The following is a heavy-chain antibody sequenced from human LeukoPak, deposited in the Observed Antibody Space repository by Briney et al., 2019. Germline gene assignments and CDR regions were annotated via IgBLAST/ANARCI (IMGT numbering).Heavy chain of an antibody. CDR2: ISYDGSNK. V-gene: IGHV3-30*01. Sequence: GRSLRLSCAASGFTFSSYAMHWVRQAPGKGLEWVAVISYDGSNKYYADSVKGRFTISRDNSKNTLYLQMNSLRAEDTAMYYCARGPTGTYPHYFEYWGQGTLVTVSS. CDR1: GFTFSSYA. CDR3: ARGPTGTYPHYFEY. D-gene: IGHD1-7*01. J-gene: IGHJ4*02.